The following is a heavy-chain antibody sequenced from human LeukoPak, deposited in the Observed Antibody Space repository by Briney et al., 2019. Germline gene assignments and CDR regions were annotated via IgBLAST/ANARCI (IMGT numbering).Heavy chain of an antibody. Sequence: SETLSLNCTVSGGSINSDYWSWVRQPPGKGREWIGEINHSGSTNYNPSLKSRVTISVDTSKNQFSLKLSSVTAADTAVYYCARHWAARPTSDRLEPGTIDYWGQGTLVTVSS. CDR1: GGSINSDY. J-gene: IGHJ4*02. CDR3: ARHWAARPTSDRLEPGTIDY. V-gene: IGHV4-34*01. CDR2: INHSGST. D-gene: IGHD6-6*01.